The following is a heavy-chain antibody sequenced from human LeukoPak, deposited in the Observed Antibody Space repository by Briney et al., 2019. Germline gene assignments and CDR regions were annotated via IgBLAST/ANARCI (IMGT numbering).Heavy chain of an antibody. D-gene: IGHD6-13*01. J-gene: IGHJ6*04. V-gene: IGHV3-43D*04. CDR3: AKDMPSAAAGTDYYGMDV. Sequence: PGGSLRLSCAASGFTFDDYAMHWVRQAPGKGLEWVSLISWDGGSTYYADSVKGRFTISRENSKNSLYLQMNSLRAEDTALYYCAKDMPSAAAGTDYYGMDVWGKGTTVTVSS. CDR1: GFTFDDYA. CDR2: ISWDGGST.